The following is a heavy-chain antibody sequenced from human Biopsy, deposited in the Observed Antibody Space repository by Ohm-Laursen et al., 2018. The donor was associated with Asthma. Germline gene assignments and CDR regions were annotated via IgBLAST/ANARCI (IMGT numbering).Heavy chain of an antibody. CDR1: GFTVSRDH. V-gene: IGHV3-53*01. CDR2: IYSGGTS. D-gene: IGHD6-19*01. Sequence: GSLRLSCAASGFTVSRDHMFWVRQAPGKGLEWVSVIYSGGTSHTADSVRDRFTISRDFSKNTLHLQMHSLRVEDTAVYYCARGDSSGWSHYYFDYWGQGTLVTVSS. CDR3: ARGDSSGWSHYYFDY. J-gene: IGHJ4*02.